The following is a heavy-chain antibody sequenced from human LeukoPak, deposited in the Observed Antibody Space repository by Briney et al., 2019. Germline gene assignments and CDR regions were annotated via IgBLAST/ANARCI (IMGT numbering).Heavy chain of an antibody. Sequence: ASVKVSCKASGGTFSSYAITWVRQATGQGLEWMGWMNPNSGNTGYAQKFQGRVTITADESTSTAYMELSSLRSEDTAVYYCATQYYDYVWGSYRSFDYWGQGTLVTVSS. CDR2: MNPNSGNT. CDR1: GGTFSSYA. CDR3: ATQYYDYVWGSYRSFDY. V-gene: IGHV1-8*01. D-gene: IGHD3-16*02. J-gene: IGHJ4*02.